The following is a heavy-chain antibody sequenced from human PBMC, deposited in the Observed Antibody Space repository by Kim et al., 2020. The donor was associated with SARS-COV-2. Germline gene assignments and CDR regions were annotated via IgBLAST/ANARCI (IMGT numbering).Heavy chain of an antibody. V-gene: IGHV1-18*01. Sequence: ASVKVSCKASGYIFTNFGISWVRQAPGQGLEWMGWISTYNGNTKYAQKLQGRLTMTTDTSTTTAYMELRSLRSDDTAVYYCARTALRYYDRSTHDYFDFW. J-gene: IGHJ4*01. CDR3: ARTALRYYDRSTHDYFDF. CDR2: ISTYNGNT. CDR1: GYIFTNFG. D-gene: IGHD3-9*01.